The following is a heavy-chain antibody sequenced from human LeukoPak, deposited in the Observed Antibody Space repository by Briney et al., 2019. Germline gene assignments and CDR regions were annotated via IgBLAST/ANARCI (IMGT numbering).Heavy chain of an antibody. CDR1: GFTFSSYG. V-gene: IGHV3-33*01. Sequence: PGGSLRLSCAASGFTFSSYGMHWVRQAPGKGLVWVAVIWYDGSHEYYADSVKGRFTISRDNSKNTLYLQMNSLRVEDTAVYYCARSASSSEGNWFDPWGQGTLVTASS. CDR2: IWYDGSHE. D-gene: IGHD6-13*01. J-gene: IGHJ5*02. CDR3: ARSASSSEGNWFDP.